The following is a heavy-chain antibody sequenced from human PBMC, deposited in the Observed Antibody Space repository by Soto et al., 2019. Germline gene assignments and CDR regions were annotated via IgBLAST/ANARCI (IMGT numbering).Heavy chain of an antibody. CDR1: GYTFTSYG. CDR3: ASDWLGIDY. J-gene: IGHJ4*02. Sequence: QVQLVQSGAEVKKPGASVKVSCKASGYTFTSYGISWVRQAPGQGLEWMGWINPYNGNTNYAQKLQGRVTMTTDTSTNTAYMELGSLRSADTAVYSCASDWLGIDYWGQGTLVTVSS. V-gene: IGHV1-18*01. CDR2: INPYNGNT. D-gene: IGHD3-10*01.